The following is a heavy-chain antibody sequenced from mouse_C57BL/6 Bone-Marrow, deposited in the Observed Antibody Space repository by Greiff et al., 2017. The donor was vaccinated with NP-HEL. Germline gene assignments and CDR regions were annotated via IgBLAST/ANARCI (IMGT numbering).Heavy chain of an antibody. Sequence: QVQLQQSGPELVKPGASVKISCKASGYAFSSSWMNWVKQRPGKGLEWIGRIYPGDGDTNYNGKFKGKATLTADKSSSTAYMQLSSLTSEDSAVYFCARGYDSSYAMDYWGQGTSVTVSS. J-gene: IGHJ4*01. D-gene: IGHD2-4*01. CDR3: ARGYDSSYAMDY. CDR2: IYPGDGDT. V-gene: IGHV1-82*01. CDR1: GYAFSSSW.